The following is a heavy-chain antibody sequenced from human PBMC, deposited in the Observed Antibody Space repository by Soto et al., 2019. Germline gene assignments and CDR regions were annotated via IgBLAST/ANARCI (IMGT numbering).Heavy chain of an antibody. Sequence: PGGSRRLSWAASGFTFSSYAMSWVRQAPGKGLEWVSAISGRGGSTYYADSGKGRFTISRDNSKNTLYLQMNSLRAEDTAVYYCAKDPFSYVIWAAAGTGSYFDYWGQGTLVTVSS. V-gene: IGHV3-23*01. D-gene: IGHD6-13*01. J-gene: IGHJ4*02. CDR2: ISGRGGST. CDR1: GFTFSSYA. CDR3: AKDPFSYVIWAAAGTGSYFDY.